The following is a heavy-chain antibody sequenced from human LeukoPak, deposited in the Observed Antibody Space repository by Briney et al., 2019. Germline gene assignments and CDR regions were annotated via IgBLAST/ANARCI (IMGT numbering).Heavy chain of an antibody. Sequence: SETLSLTCAVYGGSFSGYYWSWIRQPPGEGLEWIGEINHSGSTNYNPSLRSRVTISVDTSKNQFSLKLSSVTAADTAVYYCARAPPYDSSGYSEIDYWGQGTLVTVSS. V-gene: IGHV4-34*01. CDR2: INHSGST. J-gene: IGHJ4*02. D-gene: IGHD3-22*01. CDR3: ARAPPYDSSGYSEIDY. CDR1: GGSFSGYY.